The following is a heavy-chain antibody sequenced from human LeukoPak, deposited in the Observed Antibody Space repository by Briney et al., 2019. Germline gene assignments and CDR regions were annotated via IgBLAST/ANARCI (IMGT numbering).Heavy chain of an antibody. CDR3: ARDRATVTTKYFQH. CDR2: ISYSSSTI. Sequence: GGSLRLSCAASGFTFSDYSMNGVRQAPGKGLEWVSYISYSSSTIYYADSVEGRFTISRDNAKNSLYLQMNSVRDEETAVYYCARDRATVTTKYFQHWGPGKLVTVSS. J-gene: IGHJ1*01. V-gene: IGHV3-48*02. D-gene: IGHD4-17*01. CDR1: GFTFSDYS.